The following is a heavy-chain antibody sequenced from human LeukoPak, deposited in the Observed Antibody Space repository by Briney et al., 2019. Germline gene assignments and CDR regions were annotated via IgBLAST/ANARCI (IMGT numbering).Heavy chain of an antibody. CDR2: SGNT. CDR3: ARDRPGTTSPEY. V-gene: IGHV4-59*01. Sequence: SETLSLTCTVSGVSISTSYWSWIRQPPGKGLEWIGYSGNTNHNPSLESRVTISVDTSKNQFFLRLTSVTAADTAVYYCARDRPGTTSPEYWGQGTLVTVSS. CDR1: GVSISTSY. D-gene: IGHD1-14*01. J-gene: IGHJ4*02.